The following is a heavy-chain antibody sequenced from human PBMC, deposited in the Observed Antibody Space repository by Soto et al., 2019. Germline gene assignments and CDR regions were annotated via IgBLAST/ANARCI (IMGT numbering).Heavy chain of an antibody. J-gene: IGHJ6*02. V-gene: IGHV4-4*07. Sequence: QVQLQESGPGLVKPSETLSLTCTVSGGSISSYYWSWIRQPAGKGLEWIGRIYTSGSTNYNPSLKSRVTMSVDTSKNQFSLKLSSVTAADTAVYYCARDLAYYDFWSGYYDYYYGMDVWGQGTTVTVSS. CDR1: GGSISSYY. D-gene: IGHD3-3*01. CDR2: IYTSGST. CDR3: ARDLAYYDFWSGYYDYYYGMDV.